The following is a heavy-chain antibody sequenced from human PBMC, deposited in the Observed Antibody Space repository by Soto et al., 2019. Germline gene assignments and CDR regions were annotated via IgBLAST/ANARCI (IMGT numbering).Heavy chain of an antibody. CDR2: IIPIFGTA. CDR1: GGTFSIYA. CDR3: ARGPPYYYDSSGYYRFDY. J-gene: IGHJ4*02. V-gene: IGHV1-69*13. Sequence: ASVKVSCKASGGTFSIYAISWVRQAPGQGLEWMGGIIPIFGTANYAQKFQGRVTITADESTSTAYMELSSLRSEDTAVYYCARGPPYYYDSSGYYRFDYWGQGNLVTVS. D-gene: IGHD3-22*01.